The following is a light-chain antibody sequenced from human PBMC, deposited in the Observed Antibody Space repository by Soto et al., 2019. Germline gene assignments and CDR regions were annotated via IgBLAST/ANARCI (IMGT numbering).Light chain of an antibody. J-gene: IGLJ3*02. CDR2: GNS. V-gene: IGLV1-40*01. CDR3: QSSDSSLSGWV. CDR1: SSNIGAGYD. Sequence: QSVLTQPPSVSGAPGQRVTISCTGSSSNIGAGYDVPWYQQLPGTAPKLLIYGNSNRPSGVPDRLSGSKSGTSASLAITGLQHEDEADYYCQSSDSSLSGWVFGGGTKLTVL.